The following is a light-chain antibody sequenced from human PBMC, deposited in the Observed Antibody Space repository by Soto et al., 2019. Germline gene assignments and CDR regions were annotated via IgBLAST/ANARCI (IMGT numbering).Light chain of an antibody. V-gene: IGKV3-20*01. CDR1: QSVSSSY. CDR2: GAS. Sequence: EIVLTQSPGTLSLSPGERATLSCRASQSVSSSYLAWYQQKPGQAPRLLIYGASSRATGIPDRFSGSGSGTEFTLTISRLEPEDFAEYYCQQYGSSPQTFGQGTKVEIK. J-gene: IGKJ1*01. CDR3: QQYGSSPQT.